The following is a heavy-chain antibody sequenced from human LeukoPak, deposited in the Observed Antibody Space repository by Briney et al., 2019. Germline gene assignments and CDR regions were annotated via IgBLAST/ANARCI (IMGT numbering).Heavy chain of an antibody. Sequence: SETLSLTCAVYGGSFSGYYWSWIRQPPGKGLEWMGEINHSGTTNYNPSLKSRVTISVDTSKNQFPLKLSSVTAADTAVYYCARGSWNYNWFDPWGQGTLVTVSS. D-gene: IGHD1-7*01. V-gene: IGHV4-34*01. CDR2: INHSGTT. CDR1: GGSFSGYY. J-gene: IGHJ5*02. CDR3: ARGSWNYNWFDP.